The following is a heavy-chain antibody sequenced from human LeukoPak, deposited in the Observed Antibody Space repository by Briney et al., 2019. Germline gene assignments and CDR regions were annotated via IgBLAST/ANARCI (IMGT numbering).Heavy chain of an antibody. J-gene: IGHJ4*02. CDR3: ARDNDLLRYFDWPLDY. CDR1: GFTFSSYS. D-gene: IGHD3-9*01. V-gene: IGHV3-21*01. Sequence: GGSLRLSCAASGFTFSSYSMNWVRQAPGKGLEWVSSISSSSSYIYYADSVKGRSTISRDNAKNSLYLQMNSLRAEDTAVYYCARDNDLLRYFDWPLDYWGQGTLVTVSS. CDR2: ISSSSSYI.